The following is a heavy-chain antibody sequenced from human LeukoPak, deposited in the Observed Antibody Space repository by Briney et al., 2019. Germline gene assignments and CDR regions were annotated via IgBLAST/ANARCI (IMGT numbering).Heavy chain of an antibody. J-gene: IGHJ4*02. Sequence: SQTLSLTCSVSGGSISSGDYYWSWIRPPPGKGLEWIGYVYYSGSTYYNPSLKSRVTISVDTSKNQFSLKLSSVIAADTAVYFCARNRAYSFVVWGQGTLVTVSS. D-gene: IGHD5-18*01. CDR1: GGSISSGDYY. CDR2: VYYSGST. V-gene: IGHV4-30-4*01. CDR3: ARNRAYSFVV.